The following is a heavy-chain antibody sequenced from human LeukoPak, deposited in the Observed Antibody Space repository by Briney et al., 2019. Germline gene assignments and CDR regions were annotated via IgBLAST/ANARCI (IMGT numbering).Heavy chain of an antibody. D-gene: IGHD3-22*01. CDR1: EYTFTGYY. J-gene: IGHJ4*02. CDR3: ARERIRHYYDSSGYPDY. Sequence: ASVKVSCKASEYTFTGYYMHWVRQAPGQGLEWMGWINPNSGGTNYAQKFQGRVTMTRDTSISTAYMELSRLRSDDTAVYYCARERIRHYYDSSGYPDYWGQGTLVTVSS. V-gene: IGHV1-2*02. CDR2: INPNSGGT.